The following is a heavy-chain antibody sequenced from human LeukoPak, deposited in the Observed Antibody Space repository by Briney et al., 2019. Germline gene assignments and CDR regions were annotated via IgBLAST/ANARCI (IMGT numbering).Heavy chain of an antibody. V-gene: IGHV3-66*01. J-gene: IGHJ4*02. Sequence: GGSLRLSCATSGFTVSSNYMSWVRQAPGKGLEWVSVIYSGGDTYYADSVKGRFTISRDNFKNTVYLQMNSLRAEDTAVYYCARDEASDYRHEDYWGQGILVTVSS. CDR1: GFTVSSNY. CDR2: IYSGGDT. CDR3: ARDEASDYRHEDY. D-gene: IGHD4/OR15-4a*01.